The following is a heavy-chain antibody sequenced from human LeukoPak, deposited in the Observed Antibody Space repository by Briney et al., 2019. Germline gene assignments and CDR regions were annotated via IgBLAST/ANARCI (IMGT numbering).Heavy chain of an antibody. J-gene: IGHJ4*02. V-gene: IGHV1-46*01. CDR2: INPRGGSI. Sequence: ASVKVSCKTSGYTFTNYYVHWVRQAPGQGPEWMGIINPRGGSINHAQKFQGRVTMTRDTSTSTVYMELSSLRSEDTAVYYCARGQEVRYSDYEGDPFGYWGQGTLVTVSS. CDR1: GYTFTNYY. D-gene: IGHD5-12*01. CDR3: ARGQEVRYSDYEGDPFGY.